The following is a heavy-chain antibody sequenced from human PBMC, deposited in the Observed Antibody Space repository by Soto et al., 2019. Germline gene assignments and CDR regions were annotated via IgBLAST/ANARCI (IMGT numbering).Heavy chain of an antibody. V-gene: IGHV3-30-3*01. CDR2: MSYDGTTK. D-gene: IGHD2-21*01. CDR3: AREVLWSRYFDY. Sequence: QVQLVESGGGVVQPGRSLRLSCAASGFIFSNYVMYWVRQAPGKGLEWVAFMSYDGTTKYYADSVKGRFTISRDNSKNPLDLQMNNLRPEDTGVYYCAREVLWSRYFDYWGQGTLVTVSS. J-gene: IGHJ4*02. CDR1: GFIFSNYV.